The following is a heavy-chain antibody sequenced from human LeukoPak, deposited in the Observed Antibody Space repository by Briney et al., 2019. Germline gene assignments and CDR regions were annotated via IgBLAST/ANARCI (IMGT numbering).Heavy chain of an antibody. Sequence: GGSLRLSCAASGFTFSSYWMSWVRQAPGEGLEGVANIKQDGSEKYYVDSVKGRFTISRDNAKNSLYLQMNSLRAEDTAVYYCARDGSGWFGGGYFDYWGQGTLVTVSS. CDR1: GFTFSSYW. V-gene: IGHV3-7*01. CDR2: IKQDGSEK. D-gene: IGHD3-10*01. CDR3: ARDGSGWFGGGYFDY. J-gene: IGHJ4*02.